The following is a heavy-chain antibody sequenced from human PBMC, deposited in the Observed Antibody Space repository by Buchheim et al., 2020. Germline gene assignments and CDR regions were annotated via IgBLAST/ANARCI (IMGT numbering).Heavy chain of an antibody. CDR2: ISHDSNQK. CDR3: ASGGGESFDQLYSGYPRDY. CDR1: GFTFSDYG. D-gene: IGHD5-12*01. Sequence: QVQLVESGGGVVQPGSSLRLSCVASGFTFSDYGMHWVRQAPGKGLEWGAVISHDSNQKDYADFVKGRFTISRDNSKNSLYLQMNSLRAEDTAVYYCASGGGESFDQLYSGYPRDYWGQGTL. J-gene: IGHJ4*02. V-gene: IGHV3-30*03.